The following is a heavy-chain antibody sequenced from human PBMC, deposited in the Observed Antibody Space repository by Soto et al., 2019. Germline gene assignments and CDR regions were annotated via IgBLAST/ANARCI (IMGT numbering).Heavy chain of an antibody. CDR2: IPYDGSKK. V-gene: IGHV3-30*18. D-gene: IGHD1-26*01. CDR3: AKEGDGYMDY. J-gene: IGHJ4*02. Sequence: QVQLVESGGGVVQPGRSPRLSCAASGFTFSSYGMHWVRQAPGKGLEWVAVIPYDGSKKYHAGSVKGRFTISRDNSKNTLYLQMNSLRAEDTAVYYCAKEGDGYMDYWGQGTLVTISS. CDR1: GFTFSSYG.